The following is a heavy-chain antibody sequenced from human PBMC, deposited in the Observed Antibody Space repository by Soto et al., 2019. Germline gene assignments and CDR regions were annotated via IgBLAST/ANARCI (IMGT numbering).Heavy chain of an antibody. CDR1: GYTFTSYG. Sequence: QVQLVQSGAEVKKPGASVKVSCKASGYTFTSYGISWVRQAPGQGLEWMGWISAYNGNTKYAQKLQGRVTMTTDTPKSTAYMEHRRLRSDDTVVYYCAREGPSHGQIFDYWGQGTLVTVAS. D-gene: IGHD2-2*01. J-gene: IGHJ4*02. V-gene: IGHV1-18*01. CDR2: ISAYNGNT. CDR3: AREGPSHGQIFDY.